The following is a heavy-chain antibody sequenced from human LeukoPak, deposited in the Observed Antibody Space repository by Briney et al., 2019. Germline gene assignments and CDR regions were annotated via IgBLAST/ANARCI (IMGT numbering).Heavy chain of an antibody. V-gene: IGHV5-10-1*01. CDR1: GYSFISYW. CDR3: ARGRIAAAGIHY. D-gene: IGHD6-13*01. J-gene: IGHJ4*02. CDR2: IDPSDSYT. Sequence: GESLRISCKGSGYSFISYWISWVRQMPGKGLEWMGRIDPSDSYTKYSPSFQGHVTISADKSISTAYLQWSSLKASDTAMYYCARGRIAAAGIHYWGQGTLVTVSS.